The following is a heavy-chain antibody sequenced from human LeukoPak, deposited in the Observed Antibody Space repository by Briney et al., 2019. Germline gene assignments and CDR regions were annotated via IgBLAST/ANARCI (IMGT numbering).Heavy chain of an antibody. V-gene: IGHV3-30*02. D-gene: IGHD2-15*01. CDR3: ARDLGYCSGGSCYGQLFDP. J-gene: IGHJ5*02. CDR2: IRYDGSNK. Sequence: RPGGSLRLSCAASGFTFSNYGMNWVRQGPGKGLEWVSFIRYDGSNKYYADSVKGRFTISRDNSKNTLYLQMNSLRAEDTAVYYCARDLGYCSGGSCYGQLFDPWGQGTLVTVSS. CDR1: GFTFSNYG.